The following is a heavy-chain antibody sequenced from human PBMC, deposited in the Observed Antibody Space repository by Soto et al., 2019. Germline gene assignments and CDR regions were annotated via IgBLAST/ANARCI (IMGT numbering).Heavy chain of an antibody. J-gene: IGHJ6*02. CDR3: ARDFRTYSHGVDV. CDR2: INPSSGGT. CDR1: GYPFTGPY. D-gene: IGHD4-4*01. Sequence: QAQLVQSGTEVKKPGASVKVSCKASGYPFTGPYIYWVRQAPGQGLEWMGWINPSSGGTEFAEKFQGRVTGTRDTSIRTVFLELNSLTSDDTGVYFCARDFRTYSHGVDVGGQGTAVTVSS. V-gene: IGHV1-2*02.